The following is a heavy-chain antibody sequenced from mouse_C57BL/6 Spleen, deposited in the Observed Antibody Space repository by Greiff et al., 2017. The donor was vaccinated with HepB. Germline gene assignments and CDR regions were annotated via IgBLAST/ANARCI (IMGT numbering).Heavy chain of an antibody. Sequence: VQLQQSGTVLARPGASVKMSCKTSRYTFTSYWMHWVKQRPGQGLEWIGAIYPGNSDTSYNQKFKGKAKLTAVTSASTAYMELSSLTNEDSAVYYCTRTPFYGKGGDYAMDYWGQGTSVTVSS. CDR1: RYTFTSYW. CDR3: TRTPFYGKGGDYAMDY. V-gene: IGHV1-5*01. J-gene: IGHJ4*01. CDR2: IYPGNSDT. D-gene: IGHD1-1*01.